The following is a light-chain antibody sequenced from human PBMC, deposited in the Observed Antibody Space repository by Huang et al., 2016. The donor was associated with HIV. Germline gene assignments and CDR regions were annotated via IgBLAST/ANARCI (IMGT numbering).Light chain of an antibody. J-gene: IGKJ3*01. Sequence: EIVMTQSPVTLSVSPGERATLSCRASQRVSSNLAWDQQKAGQAPRLLIYGASTRATGIPARFSGSGSGTEFTLTISSLLSEDFAVYYCQQYNNWPPEETFGPGTKVDIK. CDR3: QQYNNWPPEET. CDR1: QRVSSN. V-gene: IGKV3-15*01. CDR2: GAS.